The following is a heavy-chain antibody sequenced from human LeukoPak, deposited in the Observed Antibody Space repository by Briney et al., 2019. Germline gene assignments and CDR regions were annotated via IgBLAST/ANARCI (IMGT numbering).Heavy chain of an antibody. D-gene: IGHD6-19*01. CDR3: ARSSGWYIDY. CDR2: IYYSGST. Sequence: SETLSLTCTVSGGSISSYYWSWIRQPPGMGLEWIGYIYYSGSTNYNPSLKSRVTISVDTSKNQFSLKLSSVTAADTAVYYCARSSGWYIDYWGQGTLVTVSS. J-gene: IGHJ4*02. V-gene: IGHV4-59*01. CDR1: GGSISSYY.